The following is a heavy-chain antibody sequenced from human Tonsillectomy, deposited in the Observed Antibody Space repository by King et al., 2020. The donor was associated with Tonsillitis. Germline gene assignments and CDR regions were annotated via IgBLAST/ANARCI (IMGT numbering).Heavy chain of an antibody. CDR1: GFTLSSYW. V-gene: IGHV3-7*03. CDR3: ARVRARERGNSGYEAVDY. D-gene: IGHD5-12*01. CDR2: IKQDESEK. Sequence: VQLVESGGGLVQPGGSLRLSCAASGFTLSSYWMSWVRQAPGKGLEWVANIKQDESEKNFVDSVKGRFTISRDNARNSLYLQMNSLRAEDTAVYYCARVRARERGNSGYEAVDYWGQGTLGTGSS. J-gene: IGHJ4*02.